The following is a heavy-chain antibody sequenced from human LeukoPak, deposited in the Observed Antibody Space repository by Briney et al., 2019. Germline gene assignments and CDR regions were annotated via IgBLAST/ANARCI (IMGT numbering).Heavy chain of an antibody. CDR2: INPNSGGT. CDR1: GYTFTGYY. CDR3: ATTDPSAAAGEGSDY. Sequence: ASVKVSCKASGYTFTGYYMHWVRQAPGQGLEWMGWINPNSGGTNYAQKFQGWVTMTGDTSISTAYMELSSLRSEDTAVYYCATTDPSAAAGEGSDYWGQGTLVTVSS. D-gene: IGHD6-13*01. J-gene: IGHJ4*02. V-gene: IGHV1-2*04.